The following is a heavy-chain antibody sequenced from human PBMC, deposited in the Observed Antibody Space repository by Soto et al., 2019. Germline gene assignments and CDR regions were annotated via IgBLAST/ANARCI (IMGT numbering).Heavy chain of an antibody. Sequence: QVQLVQSGAEVKKPGASVKVSCKASGYTFTSYDINWVRQATGQGLEWMGWMNHNSGNTGYAQKFQGRVTMTRNTSISTAYMELSSLRSEDTAVYYCARMGVATYYYYYYMDVWGKGTTVTVSS. CDR1: GYTFTSYD. D-gene: IGHD3-3*01. J-gene: IGHJ6*03. CDR2: MNHNSGNT. V-gene: IGHV1-8*01. CDR3: ARMGVATYYYYYYMDV.